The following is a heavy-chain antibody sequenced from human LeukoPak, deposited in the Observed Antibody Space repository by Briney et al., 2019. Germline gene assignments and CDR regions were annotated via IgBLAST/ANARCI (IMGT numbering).Heavy chain of an antibody. CDR2: IYPGDSDT. CDR3: ALNPRGYCSGGRCYTGY. J-gene: IGHJ4*02. CDR1: GYSFTNYW. D-gene: IGHD2-15*01. V-gene: IGHV5-51*01. Sequence: GESLKISCKGSGYSFTNYWIGWVRQMPGKGLEWMGIIYPGDSDTRYSPSFQGQVTISADKSISTAYLQWSSLKASDTAMYYCALNPRGYCSGGRCYTGYWGQGTLVTVSS.